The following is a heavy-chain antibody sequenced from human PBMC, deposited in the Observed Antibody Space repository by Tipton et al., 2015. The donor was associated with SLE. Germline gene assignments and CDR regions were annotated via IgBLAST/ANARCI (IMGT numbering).Heavy chain of an antibody. V-gene: IGHV4-30-4*01. CDR3: ARSQLRVHLPYGNYFDY. J-gene: IGHJ4*02. CDR1: GDSISSGDDY. Sequence: TLSLTCTVSGDSISSGDDYWSWIRQPPGKGLEWIGFIYYTGSTYYSPPLKSRVTLSVDTSKNQFSLRLNSVTAADTAMYYCARSQLRVHLPYGNYFDYWGQGKLVTVSS. CDR2: IYYTGST. D-gene: IGHD5-24*01.